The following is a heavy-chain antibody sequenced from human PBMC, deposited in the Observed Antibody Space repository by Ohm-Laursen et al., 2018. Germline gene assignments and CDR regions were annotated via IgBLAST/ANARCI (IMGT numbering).Heavy chain of an antibody. J-gene: IGHJ4*02. CDR1: GGSISSYY. CDR2: IYYSGST. D-gene: IGHD5-24*01. CDR3: ARLSPFGGLQFIGSNYFDY. V-gene: IGHV4-59*08. Sequence: GTLSLTCTVSGGSISSYYWSWIRQPPGKGLEWIGYIYYSGSTNYNPSLKSRVTISVDTSKNQFSLKLSSVTAADTAVYYCARLSPFGGLQFIGSNYFDYWGQGTLVTVSS.